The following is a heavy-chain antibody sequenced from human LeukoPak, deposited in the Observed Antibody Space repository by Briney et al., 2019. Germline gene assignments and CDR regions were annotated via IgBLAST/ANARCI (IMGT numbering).Heavy chain of an antibody. CDR3: ARDYSLTLGTTTYFQH. CDR2: INTNTGNP. J-gene: IGHJ1*01. Sequence: ASVKVSCKASGYIFDIYAMIWVRQAPGQGLELMGWINTNTGNPTYAQGFTGRFVFSLDTSVSTAYLQISSLKAEDTAMYYCARDYSLTLGTTTYFQHWGQGTLVTASS. CDR1: GYIFDIYA. V-gene: IGHV7-4-1*02. D-gene: IGHD1-7*01.